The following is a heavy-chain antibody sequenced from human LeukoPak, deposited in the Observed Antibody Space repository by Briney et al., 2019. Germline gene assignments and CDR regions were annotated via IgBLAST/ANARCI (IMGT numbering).Heavy chain of an antibody. CDR1: ELTSSTSW. CDR3: ARNENSGWGYFDY. D-gene: IGHD5-12*01. V-gene: IGHV3-7*03. J-gene: IGHJ4*02. CDR2: TKQEGSEK. Sequence: GGSLRLSCAASELTSSTSWMSWVRQAPGKGLEWVAQTKQEGSEKYYVDSVKGRFTTSRDKNSLFLQMNSLRAEDTAVYYCARNENSGWGYFDYWGQGTLVTVSS.